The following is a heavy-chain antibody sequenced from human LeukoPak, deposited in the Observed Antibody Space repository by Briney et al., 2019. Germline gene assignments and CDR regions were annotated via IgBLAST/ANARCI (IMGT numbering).Heavy chain of an antibody. J-gene: IGHJ4*02. Sequence: GGSLRLSCAASGFTFSSYGMHWVRQAPGKGLEWVAAISYDGSNKHYADSVKGRFTISRDNSKNTLYLQMNSLRAEDTAVYYCAKDNYYDNSAYPDYWGQGTLVTVSS. CDR1: GFTFSSYG. V-gene: IGHV3-30*18. CDR2: ISYDGSNK. CDR3: AKDNYYDNSAYPDY. D-gene: IGHD3-22*01.